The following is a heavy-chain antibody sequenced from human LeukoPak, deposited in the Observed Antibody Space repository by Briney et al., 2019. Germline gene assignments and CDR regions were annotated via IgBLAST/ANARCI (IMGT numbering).Heavy chain of an antibody. CDR1: GGSISSSSYY. Sequence: SETLSLTCAVSGGSISSSSYYWGWIRQPPGKGLEWIGSIYYSGSTYYNPSLKSRVTISVDTSKNQFSLKLSSVTAADTAVYYCARQDYGDYPPGYWGQGTLVTVSS. CDR2: IYYSGST. J-gene: IGHJ4*02. D-gene: IGHD4-17*01. V-gene: IGHV4-39*01. CDR3: ARQDYGDYPPGY.